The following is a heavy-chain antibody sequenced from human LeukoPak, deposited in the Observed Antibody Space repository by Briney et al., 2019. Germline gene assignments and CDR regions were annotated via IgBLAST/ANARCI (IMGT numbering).Heavy chain of an antibody. V-gene: IGHV3-23*01. Sequence: PGGSLRLSCTASGFTFSSYAMSWVRQAPGKGLEWVSAISGSGGSTYYADSVKGRFTISRDNSKNTLYLQMNSLRAEDTAVYYCAKATIVGATTGIDYWGQGTLVTVSS. CDR3: AKATIVGATTGIDY. D-gene: IGHD1-26*01. CDR2: ISGSGGST. J-gene: IGHJ4*02. CDR1: GFTFSSYA.